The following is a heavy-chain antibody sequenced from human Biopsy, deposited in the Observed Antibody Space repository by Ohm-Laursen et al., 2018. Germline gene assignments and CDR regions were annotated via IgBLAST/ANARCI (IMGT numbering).Heavy chain of an antibody. V-gene: IGHV4-38-2*01. CDR1: GYSVTNDYY. D-gene: IGHD5-12*01. Sequence: TLSLTCAVSGYSVTNDYYWGWIRQPPGKGLEWIGNIYYDGITYYNPSLKSRGAMSVDTSKNQFSLRLTSVTAADTAVYYCARVAGGYAYYYGMDVWGQGTTVIVSS. CDR2: IYYDGIT. CDR3: ARVAGGYAYYYGMDV. J-gene: IGHJ6*02.